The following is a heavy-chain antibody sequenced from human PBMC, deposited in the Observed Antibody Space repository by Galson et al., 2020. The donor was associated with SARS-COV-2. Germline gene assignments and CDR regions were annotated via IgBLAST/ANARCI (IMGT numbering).Heavy chain of an antibody. CDR2: IIWNSNDR. CDR3: ARSSGYYVADVFHI. J-gene: IGHJ3*02. Sequence: GGSLRLSCAASGFTFDDYAMHWVRQLPGKGLEWVSGIIWNSNDRGYADSVKGRFTISRDNAKNFLYLEMNNLRAEDTALYYCARSSGYYVADVFHIWGQGTMVTVSS. D-gene: IGHD3-22*01. CDR1: GFTFDDYA. V-gene: IGHV3-9*01.